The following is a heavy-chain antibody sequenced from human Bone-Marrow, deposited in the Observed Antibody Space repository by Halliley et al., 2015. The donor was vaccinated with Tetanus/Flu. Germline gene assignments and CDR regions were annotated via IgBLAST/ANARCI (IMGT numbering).Heavy chain of an antibody. D-gene: IGHD2-15*01. CDR2: MYYSGRT. Sequence: TLSLTCTISGGSISGYYWSWIRQSPDKGLEWIGHMYYSGRTNYNPSLKGRVTISADTSMNQFSLKLTSVTAADTAMDYCTRGGGWLTDNWGQGTLVTVSS. CDR3: TRGGGWLTDN. V-gene: IGHV4-59*01. CDR1: GGSISGYY. J-gene: IGHJ4*02.